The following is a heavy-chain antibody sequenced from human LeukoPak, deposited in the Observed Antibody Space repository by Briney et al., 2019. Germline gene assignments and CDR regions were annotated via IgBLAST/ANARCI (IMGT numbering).Heavy chain of an antibody. D-gene: IGHD6-13*01. CDR1: GGSISSYY. CDR3: ARDLPHSSSWPIDAFDI. CDR2: IYTSGST. Sequence: SEXLSLTCTVSGGSISSYYWSWIRQPAGKGMEWIGRIYTSGSTNYNPSLKSRVTMSVDTSKNQFSLKLSSVTAADTAVYYCARDLPHSSSWPIDAFDIWGQGTMVTVSS. V-gene: IGHV4-4*07. J-gene: IGHJ3*02.